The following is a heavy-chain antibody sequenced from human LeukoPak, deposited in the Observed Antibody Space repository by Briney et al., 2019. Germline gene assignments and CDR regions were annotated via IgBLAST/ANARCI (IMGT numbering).Heavy chain of an antibody. CDR1: GFTFSSYA. CDR3: AKVLGYYYGSGTRLGAFDI. CDR2: ISGSGGST. J-gene: IGHJ3*02. V-gene: IGHV3-23*01. D-gene: IGHD3-10*01. Sequence: GGSLRLSCAASGFTFSSYAMSWVRQAPGKGLEWVSAISGSGGSTYYADSVKGRFTISRDNSKNTLYLQMNSLRAEDTAVYYCAKVLGYYYGSGTRLGAFDIWGQGTMVTVSS.